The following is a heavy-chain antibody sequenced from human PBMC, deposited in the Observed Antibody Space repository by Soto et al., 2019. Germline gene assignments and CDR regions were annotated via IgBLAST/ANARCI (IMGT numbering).Heavy chain of an antibody. CDR1: GFTVSSNY. CDR2: IYSGGST. V-gene: IGHV3-53*01. Sequence: GGSLRLSCAASGFTVSSNYMSWVRQAPGKGLEWVSVIYSGGSTYYADSVKGRFTISRDNSKNTLYLQMNSLRAEDTAVYYCARDLVWRSSWYPNDAFDIWGQGTMVT. CDR3: ARDLVWRSSWYPNDAFDI. J-gene: IGHJ3*02. D-gene: IGHD6-13*01.